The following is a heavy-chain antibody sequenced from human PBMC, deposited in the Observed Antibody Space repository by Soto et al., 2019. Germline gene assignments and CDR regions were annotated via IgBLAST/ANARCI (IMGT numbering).Heavy chain of an antibody. D-gene: IGHD2-2*01. CDR1: GGSISSGGYY. CDR3: AREDGGYCSSTSCRKWGYYYYYGMDV. J-gene: IGHJ6*02. Sequence: SETLSLTCTVSGGSISSGGYYWSWIRQHPGKGLEWIGYIYYSESTYYNPSLKSRVTISVDTSKNQFSLKLSSVTAADTAAYYCAREDGGYCSSTSCRKWGYYYYYGMDVWGQGTTVTVSS. V-gene: IGHV4-31*03. CDR2: IYYSEST.